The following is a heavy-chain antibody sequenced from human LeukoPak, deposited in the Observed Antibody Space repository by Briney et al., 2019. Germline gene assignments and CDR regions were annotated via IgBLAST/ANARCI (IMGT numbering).Heavy chain of an antibody. V-gene: IGHV1-46*01. CDR2: INPNRGST. CDR3: ATGSHVRVYDSSAYYGHY. J-gene: IGHJ4*02. Sequence: ASVKVSCKASGYTFTSYYMYWVRKAPGQGLEWMGIINPNRGSTSYAQKFQGRVTMTRDMSTSTVYMELSSLRSEDTAIYYCATGSHVRVYDSSAYYGHYWGQGTLVTVSS. CDR1: GYTFTSYY. D-gene: IGHD3-22*01.